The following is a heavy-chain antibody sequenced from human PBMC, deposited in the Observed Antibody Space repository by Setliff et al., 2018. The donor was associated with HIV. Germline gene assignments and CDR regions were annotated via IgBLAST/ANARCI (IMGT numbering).Heavy chain of an antibody. J-gene: IGHJ4*02. CDR3: VRYIGAAAGYIDH. D-gene: IGHD6-25*01. V-gene: IGHV5-51*01. CDR1: GYSFTSYW. Sequence: GESLKISCKGSGYSFTSYWIGWVRQMPGKGLEWMGIIYPGDSDTRYSPSFQGQVTISADKSISTAYLDWASLKASDTAMYYCVRYIGAAAGYIDHWGQGTLVTVSS. CDR2: IYPGDSDT.